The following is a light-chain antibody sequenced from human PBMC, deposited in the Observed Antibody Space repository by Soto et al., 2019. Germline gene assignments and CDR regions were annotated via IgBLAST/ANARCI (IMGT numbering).Light chain of an antibody. J-gene: IGKJ1*01. CDR2: DAS. CDR1: QSVDNF. CDR3: QQRINWPRT. Sequence: EIVLTQSPATLSLSPGERVTLSCRASQSVDNFLAWYQQKPGQAPRLLIYDASNRAAGIPARFSGSGSGTDFTLTISSLEPDDFALYYCQQRINWPRTFGQGTQVEVK. V-gene: IGKV3-11*01.